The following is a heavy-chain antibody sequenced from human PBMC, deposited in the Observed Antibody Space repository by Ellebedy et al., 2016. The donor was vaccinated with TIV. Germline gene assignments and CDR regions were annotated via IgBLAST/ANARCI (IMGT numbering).Heavy chain of an antibody. CDR3: AKDSDIPYYESSTSYGWPEY. Sequence: PGGSLRLSCSASRFGSTMHWVRQAPGKGLQWVAVISYEGKRVDYADSVKGRFTVSRDNSKNTLYLQMDSLGVEDTALYFCAKDSDIPYYESSTSYGWPEYWGQGTLVIVSS. V-gene: IGHV3-30*04. CDR1: RFGST. D-gene: IGHD1-26*01. CDR2: ISYEGKRV. J-gene: IGHJ4*02.